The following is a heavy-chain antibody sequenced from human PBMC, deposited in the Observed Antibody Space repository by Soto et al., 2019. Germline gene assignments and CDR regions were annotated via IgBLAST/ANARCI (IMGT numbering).Heavy chain of an antibody. Sequence: HTLSLTCAITGDSVSSNSAGWSWVRQSPSRGLEWLGRTYYRSKWYYEYAVSVRGRITINPDTSKNQYSLQLNSVTPEDTAVYFCARGEQYSGRIFDYWGQGTLVTVSS. CDR2: TYYRSKWYY. D-gene: IGHD1-26*01. V-gene: IGHV6-1*01. CDR1: GDSVSSNSAG. J-gene: IGHJ4*01. CDR3: ARGEQYSGRIFDY.